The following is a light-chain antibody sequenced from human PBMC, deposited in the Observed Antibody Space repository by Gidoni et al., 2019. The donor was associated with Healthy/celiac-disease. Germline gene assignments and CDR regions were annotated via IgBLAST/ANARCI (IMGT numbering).Light chain of an antibody. CDR1: QSVLYSSNNKND. CDR2: WAS. CDR3: QQYYSTPPT. J-gene: IGKJ4*01. V-gene: IGKV4-1*01. Sequence: DLVMTQSPDSLAVSLGERATINCKSRQSVLYSSNNKNDLAWYQQKPGQPPKLLIYWASTRESGVPDRFSGSGSGTDFTLTISSLQAEDVAVYYCQQYYSTPPTFGGGTKVEIK.